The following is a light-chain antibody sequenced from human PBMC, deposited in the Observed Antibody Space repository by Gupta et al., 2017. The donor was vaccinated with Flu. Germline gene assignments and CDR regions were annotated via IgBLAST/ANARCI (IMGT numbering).Light chain of an antibody. CDR1: TSRVCSDVDTY. J-gene: IGKJ1*01. Sequence: VTLGSAASIYSSSLTSRVCSDVDTYLAWFQQRPGQSPKLLIYNASQRECGVPSRFSGSGSGTDFTLTISSLQPEDFAVYYCKQGDSCPWAFGQGTKVEIK. CDR3: KQGDSCPWA. CDR2: NAS. V-gene: IGKV2-30*01.